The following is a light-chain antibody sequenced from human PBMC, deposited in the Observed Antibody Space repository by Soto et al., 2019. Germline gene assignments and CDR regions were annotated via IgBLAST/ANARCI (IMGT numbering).Light chain of an antibody. CDR1: QTISTY. CDR3: QQSGSTPYT. V-gene: IGKV1-39*01. CDR2: DAS. J-gene: IGKJ2*01. Sequence: DIQMTQSPSSLSASVGDRVTITCRASQTISTYLNWYQQKPGKAPRLLIYDASSLLSGVPSRFSGSGSGTDFTLTIASLQPEDFSTYYCQQSGSTPYTFGQGTKV.